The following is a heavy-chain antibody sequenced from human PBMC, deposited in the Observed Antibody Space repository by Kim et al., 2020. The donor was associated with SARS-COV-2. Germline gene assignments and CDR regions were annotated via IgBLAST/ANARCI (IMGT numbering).Heavy chain of an antibody. J-gene: IGHJ3*02. V-gene: IGHV6-1*01. Sequence: TDYAVSVKGRININPETSKNQFSLQLSSVTPEDTAVYYCARHRSHAFDIWDEGTMVTVSS. CDR2: T. CDR3: ARHRSHAFDI.